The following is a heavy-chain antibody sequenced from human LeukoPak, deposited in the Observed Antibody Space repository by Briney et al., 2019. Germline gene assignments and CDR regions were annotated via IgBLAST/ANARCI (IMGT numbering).Heavy chain of an antibody. CDR1: GGSISSYY. J-gene: IGHJ5*02. CDR2: MYYSGST. V-gene: IGHV4-59*01. CDR3: ASLSEYCSAGSCYLGWFDP. D-gene: IGHD2-15*01. Sequence: SETLSLTCSVSGGSISSYYWSWIRQPPGRGLEWIGYMYYSGSTNYNPSLKSRVTMSVDTSKNQFSLKLNSVTAADTAVYYCASLSEYCSAGSCYLGWFDPWGQGTLVTVSS.